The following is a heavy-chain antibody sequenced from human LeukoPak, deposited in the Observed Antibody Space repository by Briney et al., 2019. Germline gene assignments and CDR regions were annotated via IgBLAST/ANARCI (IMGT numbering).Heavy chain of an antibody. Sequence: GASVKVSRKASGYTFTSYGISWVRQAPGQGLEWMGWISAYNGNTNYAQKLQGRVTMTTDTSTSTAYMELRSLRSDDTAVYYCARVALDYDILTGYPDYWGQGTLVTVSS. CDR1: GYTFTSYG. D-gene: IGHD3-9*01. J-gene: IGHJ4*02. V-gene: IGHV1-18*01. CDR2: ISAYNGNT. CDR3: ARVALDYDILTGYPDY.